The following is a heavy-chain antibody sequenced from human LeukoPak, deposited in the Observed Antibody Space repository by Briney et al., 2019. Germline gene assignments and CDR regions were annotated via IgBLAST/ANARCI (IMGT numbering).Heavy chain of an antibody. CDR2: ISYDGSNK. CDR1: GFTFSSYA. Sequence: GGSLRLSCAASGFTFSSYAMHWVRQAPGKGLEWVAVISYDGSNKYYADSVKGRFTISRDNSMNTLYLQMNSLRAEDTAVYYCARASSGWTELFDYWGQGTLVTVSS. D-gene: IGHD6-19*01. J-gene: IGHJ4*02. CDR3: ARASSGWTELFDY. V-gene: IGHV3-30-3*01.